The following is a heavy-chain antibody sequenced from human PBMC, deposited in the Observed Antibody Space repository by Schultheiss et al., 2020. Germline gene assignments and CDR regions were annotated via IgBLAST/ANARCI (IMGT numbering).Heavy chain of an antibody. J-gene: IGHJ4*02. V-gene: IGHV3-48*02. Sequence: GESLKISCTASGFTFSISSMSWVRQAPGKGLEWVSYISTSSNNRYYADSVKGRFTISRDNAKNSLYLQMNSLRDEDTAVYYCARERTGYYFDYWGQGTLVTVSS. D-gene: IGHD3/OR15-3a*01. CDR3: ARERTGYYFDY. CDR2: ISTSSNNR. CDR1: GFTFSISS.